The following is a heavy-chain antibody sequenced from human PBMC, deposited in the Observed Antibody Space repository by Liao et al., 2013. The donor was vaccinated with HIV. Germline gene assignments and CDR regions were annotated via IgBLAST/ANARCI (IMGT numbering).Heavy chain of an antibody. Sequence: QVQLQESGPGLVRPSQTVSLTCTLSGDSISSGSYYWSWIRQPAGKGLEWIGRIYTSGTTKYNPSLKSRVTISVDTPKNQFSLRLSSVTAADTAVYYCARDGGWFDPWGQGTLVTVSS. CDR3: ARDGGWFDP. V-gene: IGHV4-61*02. CDR2: IYTSGTT. J-gene: IGHJ5*02. CDR1: GDSISSGSYY.